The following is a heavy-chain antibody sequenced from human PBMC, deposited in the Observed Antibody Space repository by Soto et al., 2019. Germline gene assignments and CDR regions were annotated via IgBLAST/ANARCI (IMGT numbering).Heavy chain of an antibody. CDR1: GYTFTSYD. J-gene: IGHJ6*02. CDR3: ARRLRYFDWLSTGGGGMDV. V-gene: IGHV1-8*01. Sequence: ASVKVSCKASGYTFTSYDINWVRQATGQGLEWMGWMNPNSGNTGYAQKFQGRVTMTRNTSISTAYMELSSLRSEDTAVYYCARRLRYFDWLSTGGGGMDVWGQGTTVTVSS. CDR2: MNPNSGNT. D-gene: IGHD3-9*01.